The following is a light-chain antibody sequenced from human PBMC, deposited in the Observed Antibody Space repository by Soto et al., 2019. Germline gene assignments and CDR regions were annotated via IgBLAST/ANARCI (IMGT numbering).Light chain of an antibody. CDR1: SSVVGGYNY. Sequence: QSALTQAASVSGSPGQSITISCTGTSSVVGGYNYVSWYQQYPGKAPKLMIYEVSNRPSEVSNRFSGSKSGNTASLTSSGLQAEDEADYCCGSYTSSTTFVFGTWTKATVL. V-gene: IGLV2-14*01. CDR3: GSYTSSTTFV. J-gene: IGLJ1*01. CDR2: EVS.